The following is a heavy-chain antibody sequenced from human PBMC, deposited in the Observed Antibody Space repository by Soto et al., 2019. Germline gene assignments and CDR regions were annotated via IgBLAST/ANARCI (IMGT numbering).Heavy chain of an antibody. CDR3: AILYSTGWYPYPFDF. J-gene: IGHJ3*01. Sequence: SETLSLTCTVSGGSISSSSYYWGWIRQPPGKGLEWIGSMYYSGSTYYNPSLKSRVTISVDTSKNQFSLKLSSVTAADTAVYYCAILYSTGWYPYPFDFWGQGTMVTV. CDR1: GGSISSSSYY. CDR2: MYYSGST. V-gene: IGHV4-39*01. D-gene: IGHD6-13*01.